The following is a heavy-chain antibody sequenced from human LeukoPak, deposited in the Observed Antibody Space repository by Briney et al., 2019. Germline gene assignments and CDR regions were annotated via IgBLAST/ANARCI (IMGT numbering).Heavy chain of an antibody. CDR1: GFTFSSYS. CDR2: ISSSSSTI. Sequence: PGGSLRLSCAASGFTFSSYSMNWVRQAPGKGLEWVSYISSSSSTIYYADSVKGRFTISRDNAKNSLYLQMNSLRAEDTAVYYCARVPSLNWFDPWGQGTLVTVSS. J-gene: IGHJ5*02. V-gene: IGHV3-48*04. CDR3: ARVPSLNWFDP.